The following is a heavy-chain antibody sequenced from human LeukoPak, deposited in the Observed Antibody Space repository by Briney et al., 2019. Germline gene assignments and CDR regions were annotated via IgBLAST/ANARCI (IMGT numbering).Heavy chain of an antibody. CDR2: ISAYNGNT. Sequence: ASVKVSCKASGYTFTSYGISWVRQAPGQGLEWMGWISAYNGNTNYAQKLQGRVTMTTDTSASTAYMELRSLRSDDTAVYYCARDWGRAAAVPYGMDVWGQGTTVTVSS. CDR1: GYTFTSYG. CDR3: ARDWGRAAAVPYGMDV. J-gene: IGHJ6*02. V-gene: IGHV1-18*01. D-gene: IGHD6-25*01.